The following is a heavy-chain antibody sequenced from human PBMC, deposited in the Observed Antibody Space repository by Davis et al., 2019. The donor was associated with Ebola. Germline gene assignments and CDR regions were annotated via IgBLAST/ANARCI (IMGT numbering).Heavy chain of an antibody. J-gene: IGHJ5*02. CDR1: GFIFSDYA. V-gene: IGHV3-64D*06. CDR3: VKGFYERGDWFDP. Sequence: GESLKISCSASGFIFSDYAIHWVRQAPGKGLGYVSAISSNGGTTYYADSVKGRFTISRDNSKNTLYLHMSSLTTEDTAVYYCVKGFYERGDWFDPWGQGTLVTVSS. D-gene: IGHD5/OR15-5a*01. CDR2: ISSNGGTT.